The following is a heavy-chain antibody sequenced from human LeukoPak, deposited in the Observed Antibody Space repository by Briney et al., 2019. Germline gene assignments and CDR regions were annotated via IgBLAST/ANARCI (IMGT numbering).Heavy chain of an antibody. CDR3: ARDCRVGHIVVVTAPDY. CDR2: INPSGGST. V-gene: IGHV1-46*01. Sequence: ASVKVSCKTSGYIFTSYYMHWVRQAPGQGLEWMGLINPSGGSTSYAQKFQGRVTVTRDTSTSTVYMELSSLRSEDTAVYYCARDCRVGHIVVVTAPDYWGQGTLVTVSS. CDR1: GYIFTSYY. J-gene: IGHJ4*02. D-gene: IGHD2-21*02.